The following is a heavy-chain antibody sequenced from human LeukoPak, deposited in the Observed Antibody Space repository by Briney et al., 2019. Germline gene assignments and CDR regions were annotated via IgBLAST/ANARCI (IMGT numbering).Heavy chain of an antibody. Sequence: SETLSLTCTASGGSISSSSYYWGWIRQPPGKGLEWIGSIYYSGSTYYNPSLKSRVTIPVDTSKNQFSLKLSSVTAADTAVYYCARGPSGYHNTGGQGTLVTVSS. CDR1: GGSISSSSYY. CDR2: IYYSGST. CDR3: ARGPSGYHNT. V-gene: IGHV4-39*01. D-gene: IGHD5-12*01. J-gene: IGHJ4*02.